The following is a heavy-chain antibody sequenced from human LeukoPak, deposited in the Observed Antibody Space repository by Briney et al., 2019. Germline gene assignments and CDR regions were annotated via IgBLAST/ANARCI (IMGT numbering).Heavy chain of an antibody. CDR3: ARLNYYDRSYDY. J-gene: IGHJ4*02. V-gene: IGHV5-10-1*01. D-gene: IGHD3-22*01. Sequence: GESLKISCKGSGYSFTSYWITWVRQMPGKGLEWMGRIAPSDSYTNYSPSFQGHVTISADKSISTAYLQWSSLKASDTAMYYCARLNYYDRSYDYWGQGTLVTVSS. CDR1: GYSFTSYW. CDR2: IAPSDSYT.